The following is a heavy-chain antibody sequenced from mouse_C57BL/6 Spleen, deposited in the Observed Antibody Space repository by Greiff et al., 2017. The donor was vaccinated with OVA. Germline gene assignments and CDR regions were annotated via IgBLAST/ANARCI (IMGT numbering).Heavy chain of an antibody. CDR3: ARKEPYGSSWGDWYFDV. CDR2: INPNNGGT. V-gene: IGHV1-26*01. J-gene: IGHJ1*03. CDR1: GYTFTDYY. D-gene: IGHD1-1*01. Sequence: EVQLQQSGPELVKPGASVKISCKASGYTFTDYYMNWVKQSHGKSLEWIGDINPNNGGTSYNQKFKGKATLTVDKSSSTAYMELRSLTSEDAAVYYCARKEPYGSSWGDWYFDVWGTGTTVTVSS.